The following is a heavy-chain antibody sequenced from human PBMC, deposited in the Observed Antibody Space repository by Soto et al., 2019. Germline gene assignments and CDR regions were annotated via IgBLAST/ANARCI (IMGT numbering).Heavy chain of an antibody. CDR3: ARTSISYGSGGADY. D-gene: IGHD3-10*01. J-gene: IGHJ4*02. Sequence: GGSLRLSCAASGFTFSSYWMHWVRQAPGKGLVWVSRINSDGSSTTYADSVKGRFTISRNNAKNTLYLQMNSLRAEDTAVYYCARTSISYGSGGADYWGQGTLVTVSS. CDR2: INSDGSST. V-gene: IGHV3-74*01. CDR1: GFTFSSYW.